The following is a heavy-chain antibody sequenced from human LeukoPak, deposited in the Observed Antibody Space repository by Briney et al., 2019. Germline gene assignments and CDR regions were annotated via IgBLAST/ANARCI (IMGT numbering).Heavy chain of an antibody. CDR2: IYYSGST. CDR3: ARGGGY. V-gene: IGHV4-39*01. D-gene: IGHD3-16*01. J-gene: IGHJ4*02. CDR1: GGTISSSSYY. Sequence: SETLSLTCTVSGGTISSSSYYWGWIRQPPGKGLEWIGSIYYSGSTYYNPSLKSRVTISVDTSKNQFSLKLTSVTAADTAVYYCARGGGYWGQGTLVTVSS.